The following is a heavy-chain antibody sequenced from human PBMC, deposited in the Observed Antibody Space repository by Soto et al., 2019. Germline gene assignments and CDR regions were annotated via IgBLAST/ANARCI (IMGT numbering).Heavy chain of an antibody. CDR3: ARARFTTVTTWWYFDY. CDR1: GYTFTNEY. V-gene: IGHV1-46*01. CDR2: INPSGGNT. D-gene: IGHD4-17*01. Sequence: QVQLVQSGAEVKQPGASVKGSCTASGYTFTNEYIHRVRQAPGQGLEGLGIINPSGGNTNYAQNFQGRVTMTRDTSTSTADMELSSLRSEDTAVYYCARARFTTVTTWWYFDYWGQGTLVTVSS. J-gene: IGHJ4*02.